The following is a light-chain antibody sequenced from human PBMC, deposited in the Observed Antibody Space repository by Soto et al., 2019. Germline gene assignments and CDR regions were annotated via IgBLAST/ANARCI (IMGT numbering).Light chain of an antibody. CDR1: SSDVGSYNL. CDR2: EGS. J-gene: IGLJ2*01. CDR3: CSYAGRSTVV. Sequence: QSALTQPASVSGSPGQSITISCTGTSSDVGSYNLVSWYQQHPGKAPKLMIYEGSKRPSGVSNRFSGSKSGNTASLTISGLKAEDAADYYSCSYAGRSTVVFGGGTKPTFL. V-gene: IGLV2-23*01.